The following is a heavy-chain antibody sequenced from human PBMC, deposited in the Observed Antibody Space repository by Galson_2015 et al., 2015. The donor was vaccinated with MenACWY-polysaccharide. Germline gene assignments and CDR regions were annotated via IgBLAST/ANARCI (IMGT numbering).Heavy chain of an antibody. Sequence: ETLSLTCAVYGESFSNYYWNWIRQAPGKGLEWTGEIDFRGRTRYNPSLKSRVTISVDTSKNQFSLHVRSVTAADTAVYFCARPGYCSSTICTGHMDVWGQGTTVTVSS. CDR1: GESFSNYY. D-gene: IGHD2-2*01. CDR2: IDFRGRT. J-gene: IGHJ6*02. V-gene: IGHV4-34*01. CDR3: ARPGYCSSTICTGHMDV.